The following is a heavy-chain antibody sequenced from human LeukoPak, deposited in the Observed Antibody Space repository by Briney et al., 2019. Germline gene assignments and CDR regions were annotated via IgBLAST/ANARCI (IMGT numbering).Heavy chain of an antibody. D-gene: IGHD2-2*01. CDR2: INHSGST. CDR1: GGSFSGYY. Sequence: SETLSLTCAVYGGSFSGYYWSWIRQPPGKGLEWIGEINHSGSTNYNPSLKSRVTISVDTSKNQFSLKLSSVPAADTAVYYCARVVPATKWSNWFDPWGQGTLVTVSS. V-gene: IGHV4-34*01. CDR3: ARVVPATKWSNWFDP. J-gene: IGHJ5*02.